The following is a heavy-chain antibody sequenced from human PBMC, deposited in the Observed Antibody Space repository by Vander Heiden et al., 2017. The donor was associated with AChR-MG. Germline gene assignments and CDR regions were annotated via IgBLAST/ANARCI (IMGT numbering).Heavy chain of an antibody. V-gene: IGHV1-2*04. Sequence: QVQLVQSGAEVKKPGASVKVSCKASGYTFTGYYMHWVRQAPGQGLGWMGWINTNSGGTNYAQKFQGWVTMTRDTSISTAYMGLSRLRSDDTAVYYCARALYSSGWYSDAFDIWGQGTMVTVSS. CDR3: ARALYSSGWYSDAFDI. CDR1: GYTFTGYY. J-gene: IGHJ3*02. CDR2: INTNSGGT. D-gene: IGHD6-19*01.